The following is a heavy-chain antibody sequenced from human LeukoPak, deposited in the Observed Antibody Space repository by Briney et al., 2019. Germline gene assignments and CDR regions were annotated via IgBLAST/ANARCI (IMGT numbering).Heavy chain of an antibody. J-gene: IGHJ3*02. CDR2: IYTSGST. D-gene: IGHD4-17*01. V-gene: IGHV4-4*07. CDR1: GGSTSSYY. Sequence: KPSETLSLTCTVSGGSTSSYYWSWIRQPAGKGLEWIGRIYTSGSTNYNPSLKSRVTMSVDTSKNQFSPKLSSVTAADTAVYYCARMGELTTVTTAAFDIWGQGTMVTVSS. CDR3: ARMGELTTVTTAAFDI.